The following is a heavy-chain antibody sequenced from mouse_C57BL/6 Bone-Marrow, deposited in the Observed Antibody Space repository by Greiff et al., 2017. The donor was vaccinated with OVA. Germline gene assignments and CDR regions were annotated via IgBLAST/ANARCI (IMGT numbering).Heavy chain of an antibody. V-gene: IGHV5-4*01. Sequence: EVQLVESGGGLVKPGGSLKLSCAASGFTFSSYAMSWVRQTPEKRLEWVATISDGGSYTYYPDNVKGRFTISRDNAKNNLYLQMSHLKSEDTAMYYWAREKGTLDYWGQGTTLTVSS. J-gene: IGHJ2*01. CDR3: AREKGTLDY. CDR2: ISDGGSYT. CDR1: GFTFSSYA.